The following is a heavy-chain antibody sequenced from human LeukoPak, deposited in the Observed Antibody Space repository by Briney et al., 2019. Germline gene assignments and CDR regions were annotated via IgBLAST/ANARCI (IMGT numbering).Heavy chain of an antibody. CDR3: ARDGYYDSSGRQFFGY. D-gene: IGHD3-22*01. CDR1: GYTFTSYY. J-gene: IGHJ4*02. V-gene: IGHV1-46*01. Sequence: ASVKVSCKASGYTFTSYYMHWVRQAPGQGLEWMGIINPSGGSTSYAQKFQGRVTMTRDMSTSTVYMELSSLRSEDTAVYYCARDGYYDSSGRQFFGYWGQGTLVTVSS. CDR2: INPSGGST.